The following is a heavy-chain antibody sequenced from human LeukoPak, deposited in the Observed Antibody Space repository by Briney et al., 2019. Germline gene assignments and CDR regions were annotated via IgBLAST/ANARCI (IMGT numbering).Heavy chain of an antibody. CDR2: INPSGGST. Sequence: ASVKVSCKASGYIFTNYYIHWVRQAPGQGLEWMAIINPSGGSTSYAQKFQGRVTMTGDTSTSTVYMELSSLRFEDTAVYYCARADYGGISDYYFYGMDVWGQGTTVAVSS. CDR3: ARADYGGISDYYFYGMDV. D-gene: IGHD4-23*01. CDR1: GYIFTNYY. J-gene: IGHJ6*02. V-gene: IGHV1-46*01.